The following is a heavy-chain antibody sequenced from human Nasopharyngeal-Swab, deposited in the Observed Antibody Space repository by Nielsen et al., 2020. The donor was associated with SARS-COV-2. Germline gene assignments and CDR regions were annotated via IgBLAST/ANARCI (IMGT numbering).Heavy chain of an antibody. Sequence: SGPSLATLPPLLTLTCTFSGFSPRTSRRWVCWIRQLTGKVLESFALITLEDDKYYSTSLKTRLTISKDTSKNQVVLTMTNMDPVDTATYYCARPFSGSYDFIAFDIWGQGTMVTVSS. CDR2: ITLEDDK. CDR1: GFSPRTSRRW. D-gene: IGHD1-26*01. CDR3: ARPFSGSYDFIAFDI. J-gene: IGHJ3*02. V-gene: IGHV2-70*01.